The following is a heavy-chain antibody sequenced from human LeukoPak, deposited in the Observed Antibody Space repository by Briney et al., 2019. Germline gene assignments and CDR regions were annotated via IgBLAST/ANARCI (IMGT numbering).Heavy chain of an antibody. V-gene: IGHV3-53*01. D-gene: IGHD3-10*01. CDR3: ARTRGSHPSPFDS. Sequence: GGSLRLSCAASGFTVSHYYMTWVRQAPGKGLKCGSVIYSGVSTYSADSVKGRFTISRDNSRNMVYLQMSSLRAEDTAVYYCARTRGSHPSPFDSWGRAPWSPSPQ. CDR1: GFTVSHYY. CDR2: IYSGVST. J-gene: IGHJ4*02.